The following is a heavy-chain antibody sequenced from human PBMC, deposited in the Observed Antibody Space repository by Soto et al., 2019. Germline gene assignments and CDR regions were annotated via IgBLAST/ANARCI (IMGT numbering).Heavy chain of an antibody. Sequence: GASVKVSCKASGYTFTSYYMHWVRQAPGQGLEWMGIINPSGGSTSYAQKFQGRVTMTRDTSTSTVYMELSSLRSEDTAVYYCARGYCGGECYSGIGLLDYWGQGSLVTVSS. J-gene: IGHJ4*02. CDR1: GYTFTSYY. V-gene: IGHV1-46*01. CDR2: INPSGGST. D-gene: IGHD2-21*01. CDR3: ARGYCGGECYSGIGLLDY.